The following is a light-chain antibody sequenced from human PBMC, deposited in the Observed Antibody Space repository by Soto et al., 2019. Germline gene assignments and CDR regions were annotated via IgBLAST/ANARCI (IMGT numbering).Light chain of an antibody. CDR2: EVS. V-gene: IGLV2-8*01. CDR1: SSDAGGYNY. Sequence: QSSLAQPPSASGCPGQSVTISCTGTSSDAGGYNYVSWYQQHPGKAPKLMIYEVSKRPSGVPDRFSGSKSGNTASLTVSGLQAEDEADYYCSSYAGSNNPLYVFGTGAKVTVL. CDR3: SSYAGSNNPLYV. J-gene: IGLJ1*01.